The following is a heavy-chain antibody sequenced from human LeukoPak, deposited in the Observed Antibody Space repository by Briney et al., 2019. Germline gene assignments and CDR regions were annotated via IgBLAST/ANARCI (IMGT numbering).Heavy chain of an antibody. Sequence: GRSLRLSCAASGFTFSSYAMHWVRQAPGKGLEWVAVISYDGSNKYYTDSVKGRFTISRDNSKNTLYLQMNSLRAEDTAAYYCAREAEFAAFDIWGQGTMVTVSS. CDR1: GFTFSSYA. CDR2: ISYDGSNK. V-gene: IGHV3-30*04. J-gene: IGHJ3*02. CDR3: AREAEFAAFDI. D-gene: IGHD3-10*01.